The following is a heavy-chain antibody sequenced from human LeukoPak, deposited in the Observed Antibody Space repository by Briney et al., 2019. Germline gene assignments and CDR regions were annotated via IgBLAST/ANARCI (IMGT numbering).Heavy chain of an antibody. D-gene: IGHD4-23*01. CDR1: GFTFSSYA. V-gene: IGHV3-30-3*01. J-gene: IGHJ4*02. Sequence: PGGSLRLSCAASGFTFSSYAMHWVRQAPGKGLEWVAVISYDGSNKYYADSVKGRFTTSRDNSKNTLYLQMNSLRAEDTAVYYCARGGGGKELLDYWGQGTLVTVSS. CDR2: ISYDGSNK. CDR3: ARGGGGKELLDY.